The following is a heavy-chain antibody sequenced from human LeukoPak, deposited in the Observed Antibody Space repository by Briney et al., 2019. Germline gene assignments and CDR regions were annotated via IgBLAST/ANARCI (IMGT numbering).Heavy chain of an antibody. CDR3: APLGYCSDTSCSDTDY. CDR2: ISGSDGST. V-gene: IGHV3-23*01. D-gene: IGHD2-2*01. J-gene: IGHJ4*02. Sequence: GGSLRLSCAASGFTFSSYAMSWVRQAPGKGLGWVSTISGSDGSTYYADSLKGRFTISRDNSKNTLYLQMNSLRAEDTAVYYCAPLGYCSDTSCSDTDYWGREPWSPSPQ. CDR1: GFTFSSYA.